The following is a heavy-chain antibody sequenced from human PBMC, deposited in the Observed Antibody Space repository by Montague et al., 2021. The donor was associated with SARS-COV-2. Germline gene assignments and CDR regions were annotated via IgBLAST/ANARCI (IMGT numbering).Heavy chain of an antibody. CDR1: GATTNTGTHY. V-gene: IGHV4-39*07. D-gene: IGHD1-1*01. J-gene: IGHJ4*02. CDR2: VYYTGRT. Sequence: SETLSLTCNVTGATTNTGTHYWSWIRQPPGKVLEWIGSVYYTGRTYYNPSLKSRVTVSVDTSNNYFSLMLTSVTAADTAVYYCARVGENEYRCLDYWGQGSLVTVSS. CDR3: ARVGENEYRCLDY.